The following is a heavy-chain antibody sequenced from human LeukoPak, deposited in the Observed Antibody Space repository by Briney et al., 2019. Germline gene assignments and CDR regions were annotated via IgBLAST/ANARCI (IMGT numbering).Heavy chain of an antibody. CDR3: ARRWNYGRNYYIDV. J-gene: IGHJ6*03. CDR1: GGSFSTYY. V-gene: IGHV4-34*01. Sequence: SETLSLTCAVYGGSFSTYYWSWIRQPPGEGLEWIGEINDSGRINYNPSLMSRVTVSVDTSKNQFSLRLTSVTATDTAVYYCARRWNYGRNYYIDVWGKGATVSVSS. CDR2: INDSGRI. D-gene: IGHD1-7*01.